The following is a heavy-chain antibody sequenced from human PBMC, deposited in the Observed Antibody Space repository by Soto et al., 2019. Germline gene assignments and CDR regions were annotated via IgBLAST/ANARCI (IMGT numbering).Heavy chain of an antibody. CDR2: IYYSGST. V-gene: IGHV4-59*01. J-gene: IGHJ6*03. CDR1: GGSISSYY. CDR3: ARTDTAMNFLRYYYSMDF. Sequence: SETLSLTCTVSGGSISSYYWSWIRQPPGKGLEWIGYIYYSGSTNYNPSLKSRVTISVDTSKNQFSLKLSSVTAADTAVYYCARTDTAMNFLRYYYSMDFWAKGPRSPSP. D-gene: IGHD5-18*01.